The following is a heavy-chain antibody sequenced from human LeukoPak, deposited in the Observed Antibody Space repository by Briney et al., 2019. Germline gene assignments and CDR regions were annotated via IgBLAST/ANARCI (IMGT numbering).Heavy chain of an antibody. D-gene: IGHD2-21*01. Sequence: PGGSLRFSCAASGFTFSDYWIHWVRQAPGKGLEWVAVISYDGSNKYYADSVKGRFTISRDNSKNTLYLQMNSLRAEDRAVYYCAKEVNPAVIDYWGQGTLVTVSS. CDR1: GFTFSDYW. CDR2: ISYDGSNK. CDR3: AKEVNPAVIDY. J-gene: IGHJ4*02. V-gene: IGHV3-30*18.